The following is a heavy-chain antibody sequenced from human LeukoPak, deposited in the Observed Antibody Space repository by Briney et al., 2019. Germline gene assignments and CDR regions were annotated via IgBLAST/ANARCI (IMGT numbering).Heavy chain of an antibody. CDR2: ISGSGGSA. V-gene: IGHV3-23*01. Sequence: GGSLRLSCAASGFTCSSYAMSWVRQAPGKGLEWVSAISGSGGSAYYADSVKGRFTISRDNSKNTLYLQMNSLRAEDTAVYYCAKFGATYYDILTGYRDYWGQGTLVTVSS. J-gene: IGHJ4*02. D-gene: IGHD3-9*01. CDR3: AKFGATYYDILTGYRDY. CDR1: GFTCSSYA.